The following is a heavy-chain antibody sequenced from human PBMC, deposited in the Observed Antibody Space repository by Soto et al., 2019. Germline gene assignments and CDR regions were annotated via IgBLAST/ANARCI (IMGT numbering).Heavy chain of an antibody. CDR2: IYYSGST. J-gene: IGHJ4*02. CDR3: ARGGRWLQSPLDY. V-gene: IGHV4-59*01. CDR1: GGSISSYY. D-gene: IGHD3-16*01. Sequence: PWETVALTCTVAGGSISSYYWSWIRQPPGKGLEWIGYIYYSGSTNYNPSLKSRVTISVDTSKNQFSLKLSSVTAADTAVYYCARGGRWLQSPLDYWGQGTLVTVSS.